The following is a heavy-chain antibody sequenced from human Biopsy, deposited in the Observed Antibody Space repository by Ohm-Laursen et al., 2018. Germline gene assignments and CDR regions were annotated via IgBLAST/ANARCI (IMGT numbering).Heavy chain of an antibody. D-gene: IGHD3-3*01. CDR3: ARTPRDSFWSGSYKRGLWFDP. CDR2: VYIGGIT. J-gene: IGHJ5*02. CDR1: GGSIISYY. V-gene: IGHV4-59*01. Sequence: PSETLSLTCTVSGGSIISYYWTWIRQPPGKGLEWIGHVYIGGITNYNPSLKSRFTISKNTSKNQFSLQLNSVTAADTAVYYCARTPRDSFWSGSYKRGLWFDPWGQGTLVIVSS.